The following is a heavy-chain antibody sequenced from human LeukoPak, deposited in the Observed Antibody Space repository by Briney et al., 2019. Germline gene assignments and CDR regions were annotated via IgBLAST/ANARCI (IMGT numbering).Heavy chain of an antibody. CDR1: GFTFRNYG. Sequence: GGSLRLSCDASGFTFRNYGMHWVRQAPGKGLEWVAVIWFDGSKTNYIESVRGRITISRDNSRATLSLQMNSLRVEDTAMYYCARYNGDYTAFDIWGHGTMVTVSS. J-gene: IGHJ3*02. V-gene: IGHV3-33*01. CDR3: ARYNGDYTAFDI. D-gene: IGHD4-17*01. CDR2: IWFDGSKT.